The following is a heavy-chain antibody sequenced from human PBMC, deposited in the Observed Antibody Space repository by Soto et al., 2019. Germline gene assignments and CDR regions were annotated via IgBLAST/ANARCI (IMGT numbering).Heavy chain of an antibody. CDR1: GFTFSSYW. J-gene: IGHJ6*02. Sequence: EVQVVESGGGLVQPGGSLRLSCAASGFTFSSYWMHWVRQVPGKGLVWVSRLNSDGSTTNYADSVKGRFTIFRDNARNTLSLQMNSLRADDTAVYYCARGIKNYYGMDVWGLGTTVTVSS. CDR3: ARGIKNYYGMDV. D-gene: IGHD2-21*01. V-gene: IGHV3-74*01. CDR2: LNSDGSTT.